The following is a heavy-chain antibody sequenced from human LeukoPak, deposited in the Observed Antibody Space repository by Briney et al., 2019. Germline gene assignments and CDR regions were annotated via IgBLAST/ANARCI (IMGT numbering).Heavy chain of an antibody. CDR1: GFIFSSYS. D-gene: IGHD3-16*01. CDR3: ARGKEGRYSYIDS. J-gene: IGHJ5*01. Sequence: GGSLRLSCAASGFIFSSYSMNWVRQAPGKGLEWVAVISYDGSSKIYADSVEGRFIISRDNSKNTLYRQMNSLRAEDTAVYYCARGKEGRYSYIDSWGQGTLVTVST. V-gene: IGHV3-30*03. CDR2: ISYDGSSK.